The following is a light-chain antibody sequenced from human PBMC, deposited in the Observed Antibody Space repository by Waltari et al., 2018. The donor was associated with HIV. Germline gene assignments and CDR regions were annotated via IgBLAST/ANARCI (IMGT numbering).Light chain of an antibody. J-gene: IGLJ2*01. Sequence: QSVLTQPPSASGTPGQRVAISGSGGSPNIGRKYVTWYQQLPGTAPKLLIYRNNQRPSGVPDRFSGSKSGTSASLAISGLRSEDEADYYCAAWDDSLSGVVFGGGTKLTVL. CDR1: SPNIGRKY. V-gene: IGLV1-47*01. CDR2: RNN. CDR3: AAWDDSLSGVV.